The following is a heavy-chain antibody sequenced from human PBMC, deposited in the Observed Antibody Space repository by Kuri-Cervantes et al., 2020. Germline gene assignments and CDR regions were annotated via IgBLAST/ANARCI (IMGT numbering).Heavy chain of an antibody. CDR3: ARAWSGLQLVYYGMDV. V-gene: IGHV1-18*01. J-gene: IGHJ6*02. CDR1: GYTFTSYG. D-gene: IGHD6-13*01. Sequence: ASVKVSCKASGYTFTSYGISWVRQAPGQGLEWMGWISAYNGNTNYAQKLQGRVTMTTDTSTSTAYMELRSLRSDDTAVYYCARAWSGLQLVYYGMDVWAQGTTVTVSS. CDR2: ISAYNGNT.